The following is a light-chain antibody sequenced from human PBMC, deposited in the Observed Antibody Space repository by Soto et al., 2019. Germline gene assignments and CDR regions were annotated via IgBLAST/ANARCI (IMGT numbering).Light chain of an antibody. V-gene: IGKV1-9*01. CDR3: LHFNDFPLT. Sequence: DIQLTQSPSFLSASVGDRVSITFRASQGIRTLLTWYQQKSGKAPKLLIYAASTLQSGVPSRFSGGGSGTEFTLTISSLQPEDFATYYCLHFNDFPLTFGGGTKVDIK. J-gene: IGKJ4*01. CDR1: QGIRTL. CDR2: AAS.